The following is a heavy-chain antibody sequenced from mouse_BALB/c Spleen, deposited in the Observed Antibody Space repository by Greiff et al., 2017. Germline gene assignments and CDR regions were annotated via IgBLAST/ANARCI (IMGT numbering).Heavy chain of an antibody. J-gene: IGHJ4*01. Sequence: VQGVESGPGLVAPSQSLSITCTVSGFSLTSYGVHWVRQPPGKGLEWLGVIWAGGSTNYNSALMSRLSISKDNSKSQVFLKMNSLQTDDTAMYYCARDGSPAMDYWGQGTSVTVSS. V-gene: IGHV2-9*02. CDR3: ARDGSPAMDY. D-gene: IGHD1-1*01. CDR1: GFSLTSYG. CDR2: IWAGGST.